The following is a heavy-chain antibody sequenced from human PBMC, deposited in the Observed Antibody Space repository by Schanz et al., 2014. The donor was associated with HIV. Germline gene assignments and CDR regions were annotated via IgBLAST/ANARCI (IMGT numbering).Heavy chain of an antibody. CDR3: VRETPSGVDYFDY. CDR2: INSGGGDK. Sequence: EVPLVESGGGLIQPGGSLRLSCVVSGFTFDAYTMNWVRQAPGKGLEWVSSINSGGGDKLYANSMKGRFTISRDNAKNSLYLQMNSLRAEDTAVYYCVRETPSGVDYFDYWGQGSLVTVSS. J-gene: IGHJ4*02. CDR1: GFTFDAYT. V-gene: IGHV3-21*06. D-gene: IGHD3-10*01.